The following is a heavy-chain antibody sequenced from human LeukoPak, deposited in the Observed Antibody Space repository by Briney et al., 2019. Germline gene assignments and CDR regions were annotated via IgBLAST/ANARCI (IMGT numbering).Heavy chain of an antibody. Sequence: GGSLRLSCAASGFTFSSYSMNWVRQAPGKGLEWVSSISSSSSYIYYADSVKGRFTISGDNAKNSLYLQMNSLRAEDTAVYYCAGLSGSYSYYYGMDVWGQGTTVTVSS. V-gene: IGHV3-21*01. CDR3: AGLSGSYSYYYGMDV. D-gene: IGHD1-26*01. CDR1: GFTFSSYS. CDR2: ISSSSSYI. J-gene: IGHJ6*02.